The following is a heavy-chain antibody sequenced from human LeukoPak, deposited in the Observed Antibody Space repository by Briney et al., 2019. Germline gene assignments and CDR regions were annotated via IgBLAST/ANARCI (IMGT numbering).Heavy chain of an antibody. Sequence: ASGKVSCKASGYTFTGYYMHWVRQAPGQGIEWMGWINPNSGGTNYAQKFQGRVTMTRDTSISTAYMELSRLRSDDTAVYYCARARSAISGSYYRLISRAFDIWGQGTMVTVSS. CDR3: ARARSAISGSYYRLISRAFDI. V-gene: IGHV1-2*02. CDR1: GYTFTGYY. D-gene: IGHD1-26*01. CDR2: INPNSGGT. J-gene: IGHJ3*02.